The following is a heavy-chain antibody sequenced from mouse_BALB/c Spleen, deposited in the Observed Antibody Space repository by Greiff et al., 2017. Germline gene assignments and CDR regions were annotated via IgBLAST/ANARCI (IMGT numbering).Heavy chain of an antibody. CDR3: TRDNYDGYYFDY. V-gene: IGHV1S81*02. D-gene: IGHD2-3*01. J-gene: IGHJ2*01. CDR2: INPSNGGT. Sequence: QVQLQQSGAELVKPGASVKLSCKASGYTFTSYYMYWVKQRPGQGLEWIGEINPSNGGTNFNEKFKSKATLTVDKSSSTAYMQLSSLTSEDSEVYYCTRDNYDGYYFDYWGQGTTLTVSS. CDR1: GYTFTSYY.